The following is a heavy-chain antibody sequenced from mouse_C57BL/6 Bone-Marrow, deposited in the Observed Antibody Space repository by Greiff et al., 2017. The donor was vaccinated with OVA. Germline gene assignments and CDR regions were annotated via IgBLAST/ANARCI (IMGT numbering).Heavy chain of an antibody. CDR1: GYTFTSYG. CDR3: ARRVTTVVPYWYFDV. J-gene: IGHJ1*03. CDR2: IYPRSGNT. V-gene: IGHV1-81*01. Sequence: QVQLQQSGAELARPGASVKLSCKASGYTFTSYGISWVKQRTGQGLEWIGAIYPRSGNTYYTEKFKGKATLTADKSSSTAYMELRSLTSEDSAVYVCARRVTTVVPYWYFDVWGTGTTVTVSS. D-gene: IGHD1-1*01.